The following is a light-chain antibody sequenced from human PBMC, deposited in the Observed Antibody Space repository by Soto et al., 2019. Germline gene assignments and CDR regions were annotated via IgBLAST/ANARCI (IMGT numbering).Light chain of an antibody. CDR2: DVS. Sequence: QSVLTQPASVSESPGQSITISCTGTSSDVGGYNYVSWHQQHPGKAPKLMIYDVSNRPSGVSNRFSGSKSGNTASLTISGLQAEDEADYYCSSYTISSLNWVFGGGTKVTVL. CDR1: SSDVGGYNY. CDR3: SSYTISSLNWV. V-gene: IGLV2-14*01. J-gene: IGLJ3*02.